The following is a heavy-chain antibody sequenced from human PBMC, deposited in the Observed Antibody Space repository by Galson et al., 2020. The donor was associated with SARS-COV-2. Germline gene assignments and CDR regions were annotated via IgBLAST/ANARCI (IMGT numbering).Heavy chain of an antibody. CDR3: ARAHYAYADYYYFDY. V-gene: IGHV3-11*01. Sequence: GESLKISCAASGFTFSDYYMNWIRQAPGKGLEWISYISSSGNTIDYADSVRGRFTISRDNAKNSLYLQMNSLRAEDTAMYYCARAHYAYADYYYFDYWGQGTLDTVSS. J-gene: IGHJ4*02. D-gene: IGHD4-17*01. CDR2: ISSSGNTI. CDR1: GFTFSDYY.